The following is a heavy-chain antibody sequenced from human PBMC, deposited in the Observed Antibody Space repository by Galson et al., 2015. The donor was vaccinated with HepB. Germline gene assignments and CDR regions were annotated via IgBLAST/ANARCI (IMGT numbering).Heavy chain of an antibody. CDR2: IWYDGRNK. CDR1: GFTFSSYG. V-gene: IGHV3-33*01. CDR3: ARGDWFGELLLYFQY. D-gene: IGHD3-10*01. J-gene: IGHJ1*01. Sequence: SLRLSCAASGFTFSSYGMHWVRQAPGKGLEWVAVIWYDGRNKYYADSVKGRFTISRDNSKNTLYLQMNSLRAEDTAVYYCARGDWFGELLLYFQYWGQGTLVTVSS.